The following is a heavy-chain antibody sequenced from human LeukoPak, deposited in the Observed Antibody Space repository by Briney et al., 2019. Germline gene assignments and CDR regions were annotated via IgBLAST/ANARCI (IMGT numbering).Heavy chain of an antibody. V-gene: IGHV3-48*03. CDR2: ISSSGSTI. D-gene: IGHD2-2*01. Sequence: PGGSLRLSCAASGFTFSSYEMNWVRQAPGKGLEWVSYISSSGSTIYYADSVKGRFTISRDNAKNSLYLQMNSLRAEDTAVYYCARDWEGVRQLPDSNFDYWGQGTLVTVSS. CDR1: GFTFSSYE. CDR3: ARDWEGVRQLPDSNFDY. J-gene: IGHJ4*02.